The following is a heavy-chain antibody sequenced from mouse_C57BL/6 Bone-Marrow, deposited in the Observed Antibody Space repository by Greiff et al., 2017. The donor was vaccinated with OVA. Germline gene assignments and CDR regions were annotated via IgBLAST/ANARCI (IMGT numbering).Heavy chain of an antibody. CDR3: ASPIYYDYGGYWYFDV. D-gene: IGHD2-4*01. CDR1: GFTFSSYG. J-gene: IGHJ1*03. CDR2: ISSGGSYT. Sequence: EVQLVESGGDLVKPGGSLKLSCAASGFTFSSYGMSWVRQTPDKRLEWVATISSGGSYTYYPDSVKGRFTISRDNAKNTLYLQMSSLKSEDTAMYYCASPIYYDYGGYWYFDVWGTGTTVTVSS. V-gene: IGHV5-6*01.